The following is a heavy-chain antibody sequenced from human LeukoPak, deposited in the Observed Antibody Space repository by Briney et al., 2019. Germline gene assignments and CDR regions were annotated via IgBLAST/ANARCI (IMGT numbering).Heavy chain of an antibody. CDR2: ISGSGGST. CDR1: GFTFSSYA. J-gene: IGHJ4*02. CDR3: AKTTHIDRNRVYYFDY. D-gene: IGHD1-14*01. Sequence: GGSLRLSCAASGFTFSSYAMSWVRQAPGKGLEWVSAISGSGGSTYYADSVKGRFTISRDNSKNTLYLQMNSLRAEDTAVYYCAKTTHIDRNRVYYFDYWGQGTLVTVSS. V-gene: IGHV3-23*01.